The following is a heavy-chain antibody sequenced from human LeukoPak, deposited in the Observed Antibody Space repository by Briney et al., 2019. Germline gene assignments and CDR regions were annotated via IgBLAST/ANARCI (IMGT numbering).Heavy chain of an antibody. Sequence: SETLSLTCTVSGGSISSSSYYWGWIRQPPGKGLEWIGSIYYSGSTYYNPSLKSRVTISVDTSKNQFSLKLSSVTAADTAVYYCAKVPRARWELLSYFDYWGQGTLVTVSS. V-gene: IGHV4-39*01. CDR1: GGSISSSSYY. D-gene: IGHD1-26*01. CDR2: IYYSGST. J-gene: IGHJ4*02. CDR3: AKVPRARWELLSYFDY.